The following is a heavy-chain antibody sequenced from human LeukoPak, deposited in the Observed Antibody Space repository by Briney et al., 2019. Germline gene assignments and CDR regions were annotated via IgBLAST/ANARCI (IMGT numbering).Heavy chain of an antibody. D-gene: IGHD3-10*01. CDR1: GFTFHDTA. Sequence: PGGSLRLSCAASGFTFHDTAMHWVRQPPGKELEWVSGIYWKSGIIGYADSVKSRFTISRDNAKSSLYLQMNRLRAEDTALYYCVKDRSRGPRNVANILDYWSQGALVTVSA. J-gene: IGHJ4*02. CDR2: IYWKSGII. V-gene: IGHV3-9*01. CDR3: VKDRSRGPRNVANILDY.